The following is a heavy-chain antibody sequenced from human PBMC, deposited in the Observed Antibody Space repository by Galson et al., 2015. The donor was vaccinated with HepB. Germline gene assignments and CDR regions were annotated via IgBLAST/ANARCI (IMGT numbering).Heavy chain of an antibody. CDR2: IHSGGST. Sequence: SLRLSCAASAFTVSDNYMSWVRQAPGKGLEWVSVIHSGGSTYYADSVKGRFTISRDNFKNTLYLQMNSLRAEDTAVYYCARDRNYYYDSSGYYVYYGMDVWGQGTTVTVSS. D-gene: IGHD3-22*01. CDR1: AFTVSDNY. J-gene: IGHJ6*02. V-gene: IGHV3-66*02. CDR3: ARDRNYYYDSSGYYVYYGMDV.